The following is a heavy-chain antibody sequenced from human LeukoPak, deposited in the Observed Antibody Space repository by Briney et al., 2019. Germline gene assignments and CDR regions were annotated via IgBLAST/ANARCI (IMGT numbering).Heavy chain of an antibody. V-gene: IGHV3-23*01. CDR1: GFTFSTYA. CDR2: ISGSGGST. D-gene: IGHD3-16*01. J-gene: IGHJ4*02. Sequence: GGSLRLSCAASGFTFSTYAMTWVRQAPGKGLEWVSAISGSGGSTYYADSVKGRFTISRDSSKNTPYLQLNSLRAEDTAVYYCAKDRGKASPGRYYFDYWGQGTLVTVSS. CDR3: AKDRGKASPGRYYFDY.